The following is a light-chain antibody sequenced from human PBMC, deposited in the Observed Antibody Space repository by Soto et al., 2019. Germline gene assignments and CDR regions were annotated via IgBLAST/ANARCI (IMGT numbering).Light chain of an antibody. CDR2: LTS. CDR3: HQRQSWPRT. CDR1: QALNTR. J-gene: IGKJ1*01. V-gene: IGKV3-11*01. Sequence: EIVLTQSPATLSAFPGDRVTLSCRASQALNTRLAWYQHKPGQAPRLLIYLTSNRAAGVPARVSAWGSETDFTLTISDVEPEDFAVYYCHQRQSWPRTFGQGTKVEIK.